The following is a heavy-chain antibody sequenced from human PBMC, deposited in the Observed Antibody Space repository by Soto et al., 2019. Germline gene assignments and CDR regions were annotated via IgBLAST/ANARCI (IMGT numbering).Heavy chain of an antibody. CDR1: GFTFSSYG. CDR2: ISYDGSNK. V-gene: IGHV3-30*18. J-gene: IGHJ6*02. CDR3: AKDLFEWLLPHYYYYYGMDV. D-gene: IGHD3-3*01. Sequence: QVQLVETGGGVVQPGRSLRLSCAASGFTFSSYGMHWVRQAPGKGLGWVAVISYDGSNKYYADSVKGRFTISRDNSKRTLYLQMNSLRAEDTAVYYCAKDLFEWLLPHYYYYYGMDVWGRGTTVTVFS.